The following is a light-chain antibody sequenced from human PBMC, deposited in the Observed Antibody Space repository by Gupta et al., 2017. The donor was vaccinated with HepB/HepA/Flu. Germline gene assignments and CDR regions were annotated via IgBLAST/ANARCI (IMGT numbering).Light chain of an antibody. J-gene: IGKJ1*01. CDR3: QQYGSSPRT. CDR1: QSVRGNY. CDR2: DAS. V-gene: IGKV3-20*01. Sequence: DIVLTQSPGTLSLSPGERATLSCRASQSVRGNYLAWYEQKPGQAPSVLIYDASSRATGVPDRFSGSGSGADFTLTITRLEPEDFAGYYCQQYGSSPRTFGQGTKVEIK.